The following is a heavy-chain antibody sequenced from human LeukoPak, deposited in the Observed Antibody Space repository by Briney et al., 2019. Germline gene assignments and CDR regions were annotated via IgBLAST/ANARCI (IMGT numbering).Heavy chain of an antibody. Sequence: SVKVSCKASGGTFSSYAISWVRQAPGQGLEWMGGIIPIFGTANYAQKFQGRVTITTDESTSTAYMKLSSLRSEDTAVYYCASIIFGVVPSRLDVWGKGTTVTVSA. V-gene: IGHV1-69*05. CDR1: GGTFSSYA. D-gene: IGHD3-3*01. CDR3: ASIIFGVVPSRLDV. J-gene: IGHJ6*04. CDR2: IIPIFGTA.